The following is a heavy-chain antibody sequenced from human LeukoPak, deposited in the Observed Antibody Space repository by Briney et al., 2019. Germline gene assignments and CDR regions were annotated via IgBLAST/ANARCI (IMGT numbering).Heavy chain of an antibody. CDR2: INPNSGGT. Sequence: GASVKVSCKASGYTFTGDYMHCVRQAPGQGLEWMGRINPNSGGTNHAQKFQGRVTIARDTSISTAYMELSRLRSDDTAVYYCARESVQDGSDYWGQGTLVTVSS. CDR1: GYTFTGDY. J-gene: IGHJ4*02. CDR3: ARESVQDGSDY. V-gene: IGHV1-2*06. D-gene: IGHD5-24*01.